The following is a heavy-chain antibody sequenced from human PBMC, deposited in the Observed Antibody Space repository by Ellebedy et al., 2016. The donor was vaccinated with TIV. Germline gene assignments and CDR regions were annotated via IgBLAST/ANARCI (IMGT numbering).Heavy chain of an antibody. CDR3: ARVGASDGNPLDS. CDR2: IYHTGST. D-gene: IGHD5-24*01. CDR1: GAYIGSTNW. Sequence: GSLRLSXVVSGAYIGSTNWWSWVRQPPGRGLECLGQIYHTGSTTYHPSLRSRVTISVDKSKNQFSLILSSVTAADTAVYYCARVGASDGNPLDSWGQGTLVTVSS. J-gene: IGHJ4*02. V-gene: IGHV4-4*02.